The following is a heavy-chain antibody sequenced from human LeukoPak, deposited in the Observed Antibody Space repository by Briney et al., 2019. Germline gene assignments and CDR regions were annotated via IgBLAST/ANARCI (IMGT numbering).Heavy chain of an antibody. CDR2: IYYSGNT. V-gene: IGHV4-39*01. D-gene: IGHD3/OR15-3a*01. CDR1: GVSISSSNSY. CDR3: ARQTGSGLFILP. Sequence: PSETLSLTCTVSGVSISSSNSYWGWIRQPPGKGLEWIGSIYYSGNTYYNASFKSQVSISIDTSKNRFSLKLTSVTAADTAVYYCARQTGSGLFILPGGQGTLVTVSS. J-gene: IGHJ4*02.